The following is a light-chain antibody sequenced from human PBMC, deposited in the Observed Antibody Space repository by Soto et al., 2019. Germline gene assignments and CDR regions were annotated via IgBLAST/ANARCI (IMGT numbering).Light chain of an antibody. CDR2: SNN. J-gene: IGLJ1*01. Sequence: QSVLTQPPSASGTPGQRVTISCSGSSSNIGSNTVNWYQQLPGTAPKLLIYSNNQRPSGVPDRFSGSKSGTSASLAISGLQSEDEADYYCAAWDDSLYAHVFGTGTKVTVL. CDR3: AAWDDSLYAHV. CDR1: SSNIGSNT. V-gene: IGLV1-44*01.